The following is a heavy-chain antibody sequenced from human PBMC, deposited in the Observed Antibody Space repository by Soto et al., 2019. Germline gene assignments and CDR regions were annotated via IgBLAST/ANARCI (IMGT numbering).Heavy chain of an antibody. Sequence: GGSLRLSCAASGFTFSSYCMHWVRQAPGKGLEWVAVISYDGSNKYYADSVKGRFTISRDNSKNTLYLQMNSLRAEDTAVYYCAKVWSESYAYDYWGQGTLVTVSS. J-gene: IGHJ4*02. V-gene: IGHV3-30*18. CDR3: AKVWSESYAYDY. CDR1: GFTFSSYC. CDR2: ISYDGSNK. D-gene: IGHD3-16*01.